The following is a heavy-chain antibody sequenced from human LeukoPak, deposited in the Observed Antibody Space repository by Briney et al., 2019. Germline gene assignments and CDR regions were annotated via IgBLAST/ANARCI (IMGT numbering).Heavy chain of an antibody. Sequence: ASVKVSCKGSGYNFDRYGVNRVRQAPGQGLEWVGWISTYNGNTVYAQKFEGRVTMTTDTSTNTVYMDLRSLRSDDTAVYYCARDLEHCRNIICSNSAYWGQGTLVTVSS. D-gene: IGHD2-2*01. V-gene: IGHV1-18*01. CDR3: ARDLEHCRNIICSNSAY. J-gene: IGHJ4*02. CDR2: ISTYNGNT. CDR1: GYNFDRYG.